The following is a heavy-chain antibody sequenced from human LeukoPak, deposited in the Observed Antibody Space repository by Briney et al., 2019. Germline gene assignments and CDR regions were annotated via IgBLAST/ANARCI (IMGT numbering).Heavy chain of an antibody. Sequence: GASVKVSCKASGYTFTSYDINWVRQATGQGLEWMGWMSPNSGNTGYAQKFQGRVTMTRNTSISTAYMELSSLRSEDTAVYYCARSVAATQSHRLVVRGVPIDYWGQGTLVTVSS. CDR3: ARSVAATQSHRLVVRGVPIDY. CDR2: MSPNSGNT. CDR1: GYTFTSYD. J-gene: IGHJ4*02. D-gene: IGHD3-10*01. V-gene: IGHV1-8*01.